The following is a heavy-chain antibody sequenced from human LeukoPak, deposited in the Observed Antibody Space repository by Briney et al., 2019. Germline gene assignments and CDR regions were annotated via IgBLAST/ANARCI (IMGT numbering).Heavy chain of an antibody. J-gene: IGHJ4*02. CDR3: AKISTVTANFDH. CDR2: IDSSGSYT. D-gene: IGHD4-17*01. V-gene: IGHV3-23*01. Sequence: PGGSLRLSCAASGFAFGNYAMGWVRQAPGKGLEWVSSIDSSGSYTPSADSVKGRFTISRDNSENTGYLQMNSLRAEDTAVYSCAKISTVTANFDHWGQGTLVTVSS. CDR1: GFAFGNYA.